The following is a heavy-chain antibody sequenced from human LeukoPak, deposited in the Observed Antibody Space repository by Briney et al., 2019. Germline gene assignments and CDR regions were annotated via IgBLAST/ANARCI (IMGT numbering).Heavy chain of an antibody. Sequence: PSETLSLTCTVSGGSISSYYWSWIRQPPGKGLEWIGYIYYSGSTNYNPSLKSRVTISVDTSKNQFSLKLSSVTAADTAVYYCARDHPPHGNWFGPWGQGTLVTVSS. V-gene: IGHV4-59*01. CDR3: ARDHPPHGNWFGP. CDR1: GGSISSYY. J-gene: IGHJ5*02. CDR2: IYYSGST.